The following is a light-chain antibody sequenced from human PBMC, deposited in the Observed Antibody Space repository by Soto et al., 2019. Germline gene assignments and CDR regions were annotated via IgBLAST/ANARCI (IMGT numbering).Light chain of an antibody. J-gene: IGKJ3*01. Sequence: DIVLTQSPATLSLSPGERATLSCRASQSVTSHLAWYQQKPGQAPRLLIYDTSKRATGIPARFSGSGSGTDFTPTISSLEPKDSAVYYCQQRNNWPLTGGPGTKLGIK. CDR3: QQRNNWPLT. V-gene: IGKV3-11*01. CDR1: QSVTSH. CDR2: DTS.